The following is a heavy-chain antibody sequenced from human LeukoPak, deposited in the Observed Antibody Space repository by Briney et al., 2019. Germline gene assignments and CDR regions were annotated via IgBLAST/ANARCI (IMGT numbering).Heavy chain of an antibody. CDR3: AKDLQKRWLQFKSDGGFDY. CDR1: GFTFSSYG. V-gene: IGHV3-30*02. CDR2: IRYDGGNK. D-gene: IGHD5-24*01. Sequence: GGSLRLSCAASGFTFSSYGMSWVRQAPGKGLEWVTFIRYDGGNKYYADSVKGRFTISRDNSKNTLYLQMNSLRAEDTAVYYCAKDLQKRWLQFKSDGGFDYWGQGTLVTVSS. J-gene: IGHJ4*02.